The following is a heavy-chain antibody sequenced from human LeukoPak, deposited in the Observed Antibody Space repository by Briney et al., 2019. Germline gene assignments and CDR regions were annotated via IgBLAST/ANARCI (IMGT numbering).Heavy chain of an antibody. J-gene: IGHJ6*02. CDR1: GFTFSSYS. V-gene: IGHV3-48*02. CDR3: VRDFVYSGSYYDYYYGMDV. D-gene: IGHD1-26*01. Sequence: TGGSLRLSCAASGFTFSSYSMNWVRQAPGKGLEWVSYFSSSSSTIYYADSVKGRFTISRDNAKNSLYLQMNSLRDEDTAVYYCVRDFVYSGSYYDYYYGMDVWGQGTTVTVSS. CDR2: FSSSSSTI.